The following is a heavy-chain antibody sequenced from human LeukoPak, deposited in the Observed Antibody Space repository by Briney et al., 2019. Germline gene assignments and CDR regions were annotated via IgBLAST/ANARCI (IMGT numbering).Heavy chain of an antibody. Sequence: VASVKVSCKASGGTFSSYAISWVRQAPGQGLEWMGGIIPIFGTANYAQKFQGRVTITADESTSTAYMELSSLRSEDTAVYYCASNVWNYPAGGNYWGQGTLVTVSS. J-gene: IGHJ4*02. CDR3: ASNVWNYPAGGNY. CDR2: IIPIFGTA. CDR1: GGTFSSYA. V-gene: IGHV1-69*13. D-gene: IGHD1-7*01.